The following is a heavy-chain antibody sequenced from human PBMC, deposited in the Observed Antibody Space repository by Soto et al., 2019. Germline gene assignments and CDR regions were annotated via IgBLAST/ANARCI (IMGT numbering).Heavy chain of an antibody. Sequence: EVQLVESGGGLVQPGRSLRLSCGASGFTFEDYAIHWVRQVPGKGLEWVSGISWSGDSIGYADSVKGRFTISRDNAKNSVYLQMNSLRAEDTALYYCARKYGDGLYYWGQGALVTVSS. CDR1: GFTFEDYA. CDR2: ISWSGDSI. D-gene: IGHD4-17*01. CDR3: ARKYGDGLYY. J-gene: IGHJ4*02. V-gene: IGHV3-9*01.